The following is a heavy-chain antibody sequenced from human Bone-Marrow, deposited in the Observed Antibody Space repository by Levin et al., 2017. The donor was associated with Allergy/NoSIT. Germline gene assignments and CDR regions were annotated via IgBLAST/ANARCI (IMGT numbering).Heavy chain of an antibody. CDR3: ARGYEFWSGFHAD. CDR1: GGATIGGGYY. Sequence: PSETLSLTCTVSGGATIGGGYYWSWIRQPPGKGLEWIGYIYDSVSTDYNPSLKSRLTISLDTSKNQFSLKLRSVTAADTAVYYCARGYEFWSGFHADWGQGILVTVSS. CDR2: IYDSVST. D-gene: IGHD3-3*01. J-gene: IGHJ4*02. V-gene: IGHV4-30-4*08.